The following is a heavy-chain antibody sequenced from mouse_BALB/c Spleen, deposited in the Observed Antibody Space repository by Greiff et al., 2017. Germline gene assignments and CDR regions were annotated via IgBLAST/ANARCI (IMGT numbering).Heavy chain of an antibody. CDR2: INPNNGGT. Sequence: EVQLQQSGPELVKPGASVKIPCKASGYTFTDYNMDWVKQSHGKSLEWIGDINPNNGGTIYNQKFKGKATLTVDKSSSTAYMELRSLTSEDTAVYYCAREARATPPYAMDYWGQGTSVTVSS. CDR3: AREARATPPYAMDY. V-gene: IGHV1-18*01. D-gene: IGHD3-1*01. CDR1: GYTFTDYN. J-gene: IGHJ4*01.